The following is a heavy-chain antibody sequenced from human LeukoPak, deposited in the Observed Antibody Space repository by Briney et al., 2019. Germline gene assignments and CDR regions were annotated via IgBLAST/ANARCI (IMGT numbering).Heavy chain of an antibody. D-gene: IGHD2-2*01. Sequence: ASVKVSCKASGYTFTGYYMHWVRQAPGQGLEWMGWINPNSGGTNYAQKFQSRVTMTRDTSISTAYMELSRLRSDDTAVYYCAIPGGYCSSTSCYAGGDYYYYMDVWGKGTTVTVSS. J-gene: IGHJ6*03. CDR2: INPNSGGT. V-gene: IGHV1-2*02. CDR1: GYTFTGYY. CDR3: AIPGGYCSSTSCYAGGDYYYYMDV.